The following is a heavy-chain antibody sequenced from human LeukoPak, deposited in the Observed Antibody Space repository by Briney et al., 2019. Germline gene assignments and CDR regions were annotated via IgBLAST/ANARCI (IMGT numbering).Heavy chain of an antibody. CDR2: VNPNSGGT. CDR1: AYTFTGYF. CDR3: ARVNNYYDSSGYLYYFDY. D-gene: IGHD3-22*01. J-gene: IGHJ4*02. V-gene: IGHV1-2*02. Sequence: ASVKVSCKASAYTFTGYFMHWVRQAPGQGLEWMGWVNPNSGGTNYAQNFQGRVTMTRDTSISTAYMELSRLRSDDTAVYYCARVNNYYDSSGYLYYFDYWGQGTLVTV.